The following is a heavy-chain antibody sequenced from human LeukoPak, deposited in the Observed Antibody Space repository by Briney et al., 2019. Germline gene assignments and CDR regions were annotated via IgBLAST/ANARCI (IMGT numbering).Heavy chain of an antibody. CDR2: INHRGST. CDR1: GGSLSGYY. V-gene: IGHV4-34*01. Sequence: SETLSLTCGVYGGSLSGYYWSWFRQPPGKGLEWIGEINHRGSTNYNPSLKSRVTMSVDTSNNQFSLKVNSVTAADTAVYYCKGLGYWGQGTLVTVSS. J-gene: IGHJ4*02. CDR3: KGLGY.